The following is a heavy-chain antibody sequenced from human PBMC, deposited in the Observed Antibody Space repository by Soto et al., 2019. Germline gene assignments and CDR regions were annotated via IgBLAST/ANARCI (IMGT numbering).Heavy chain of an antibody. CDR2: ISSSSSYI. Sequence: EVQLVESGGGLVKPGVSLRLSCAASGFTFSSYSMNWVRQAPGKGLEWVSSISSSSSYIYYADSVKGRFTISRDNAKNSLYLQMNSLRAEDTAVYYCARVLAVAGFDYWGQGTLVTVSS. CDR1: GFTFSSYS. J-gene: IGHJ4*02. CDR3: ARVLAVAGFDY. V-gene: IGHV3-21*01. D-gene: IGHD6-19*01.